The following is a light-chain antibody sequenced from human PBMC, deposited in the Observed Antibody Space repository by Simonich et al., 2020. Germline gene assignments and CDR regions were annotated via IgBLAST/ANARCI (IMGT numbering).Light chain of an antibody. Sequence: QSVLTQPPSVSAAPGKKVTISCSGRSSNIGNNYVSWSQQLPGTAPQLLIYDNNKRPSGIPDRFSGSKSGTSATLGITGLQTGDEADYYCGTWDSSLSAGVFGGGTKLTVL. J-gene: IGLJ2*01. CDR3: GTWDSSLSAGV. V-gene: IGLV1-51*01. CDR1: SSNIGNNY. CDR2: DNN.